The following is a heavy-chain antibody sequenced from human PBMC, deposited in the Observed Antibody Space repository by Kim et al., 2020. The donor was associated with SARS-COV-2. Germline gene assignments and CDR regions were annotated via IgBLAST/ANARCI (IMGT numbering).Heavy chain of an antibody. Sequence: GGSLRLSCAASGFTFSSYAMSWVRQAPGKGLEWVSAISGSGGSTYYADSVKGRFTISRDNSKNTLYLQMNSLRAEDTAVYYCAKDKAWFGELSWDYFDYWGQGTLVTVSS. J-gene: IGHJ4*02. V-gene: IGHV3-23*01. CDR3: AKDKAWFGELSWDYFDY. CDR2: ISGSGGST. D-gene: IGHD3-10*01. CDR1: GFTFSSYA.